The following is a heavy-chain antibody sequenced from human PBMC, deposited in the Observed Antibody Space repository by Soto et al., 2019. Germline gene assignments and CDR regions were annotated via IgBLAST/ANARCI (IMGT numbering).Heavy chain of an antibody. CDR2: IYYSGST. CDR3: ARGQYYDILTGGGYNWLDP. CDR1: GGSISSYY. D-gene: IGHD3-9*01. V-gene: IGHV4-59*01. J-gene: IGHJ5*02. Sequence: SGTLSLTCTVSGGSISSYYWSWIRQPPGKGLEWIGYIYYSGSTNYNPSLKSRVTISVDTSKNQFSLKLSSVTAADTAVYYCARGQYYDILTGGGYNWLDPWGQGTLVTVYS.